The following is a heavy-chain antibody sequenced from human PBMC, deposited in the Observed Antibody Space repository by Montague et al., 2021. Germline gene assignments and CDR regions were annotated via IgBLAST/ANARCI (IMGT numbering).Heavy chain of an antibody. CDR3: AKGPYDDGSYLLHIES. D-gene: IGHD1-26*01. V-gene: IGHV3-23*01. J-gene: IGHJ4*02. CDR1: GFSSNYYA. Sequence: SLRLSCAASGFSSNYYAMAWVRQAPGKGLEWVSAISGGGGNTYYADSVKGRFTISRDSSESTVFLQMNSLRVEDSAVYYCAKGPYDDGSYLLHIESWGQGTLVTVSS. CDR2: ISGGGGNT.